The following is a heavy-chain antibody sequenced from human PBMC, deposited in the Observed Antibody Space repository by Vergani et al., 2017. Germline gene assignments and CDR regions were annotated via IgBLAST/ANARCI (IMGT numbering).Heavy chain of an antibody. V-gene: IGHV3-30*01. D-gene: IGHD3-16*01. CDR3: ARDLSRYYDYVWGSPADV. CDR2: VSTGTKSQ. Sequence: QLVESGGGWVQPGGSLRLSCVVSGFDFSSYIMNWVRQAPGKGLEWVSFVSTGTKSQSYAESVKGRFTISRDNSKNTLYLQMNSLRAEDTAVYYCARDLSRYYDYVWGSPADVWGKGTTVTVSS. J-gene: IGHJ6*04. CDR1: GFDFSSYI.